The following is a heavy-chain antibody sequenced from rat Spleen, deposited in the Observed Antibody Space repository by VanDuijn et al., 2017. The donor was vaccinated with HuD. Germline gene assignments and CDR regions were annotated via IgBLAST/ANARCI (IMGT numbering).Heavy chain of an antibody. CDR2: ISYDGSST. Sequence: EVQLVESGGGLVQPGRSLKLSCSVSGFTFSDYDMAWVRQAPTKGLEWVATISYDGSSTYYRDSVKGRFTISRDNAKSTLYLQMNSLRSEDTATYYCAKDRDGGYAFASWGQGTLVTVSS. J-gene: IGHJ3*01. CDR3: AKDRDGGYAFAS. CDR1: GFTFSDYD. V-gene: IGHV5-7*01. D-gene: IGHD1-11*01.